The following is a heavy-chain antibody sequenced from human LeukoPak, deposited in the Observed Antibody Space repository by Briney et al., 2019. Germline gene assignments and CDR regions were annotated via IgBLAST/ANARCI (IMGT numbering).Heavy chain of an antibody. V-gene: IGHV4-59*10. CDR2: IYTSGST. Sequence: SETLSLTCAVYGGSFSGYYWSWIRQPAGKGLEWIGRIYTSGSTNYNPSLTSRVTISVDTSKNQFSLKLSSVTAADTAVYYCAREAVRRAGAFDYGGQGTLVTVSS. D-gene: IGHD6-19*01. CDR3: AREAVRRAGAFDY. CDR1: GGSFSGYY. J-gene: IGHJ4*02.